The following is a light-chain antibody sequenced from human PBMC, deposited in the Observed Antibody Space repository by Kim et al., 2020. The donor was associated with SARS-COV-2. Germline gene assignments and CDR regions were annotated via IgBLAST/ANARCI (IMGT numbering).Light chain of an antibody. J-gene: IGLJ3*02. CDR3: QSYGSSTPCV. V-gene: IGLV6-57*03. CDR1: SGSIASNY. Sequence: NFMLTQSPSVSESPGETVTISCTRSSGSIASNYVQWYQQRPGSAPSTVIYEDNQRPSGVPARFSGSIDSSSNSASLTISGLRTEDEADYYCQSYGSSTPCVFGGGTKLTVL. CDR2: EDN.